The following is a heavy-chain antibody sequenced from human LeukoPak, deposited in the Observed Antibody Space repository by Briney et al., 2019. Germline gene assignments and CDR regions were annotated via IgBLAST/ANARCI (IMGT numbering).Heavy chain of an antibody. Sequence: SVKVSCKASGGTFSSYAISWVRQAPGQGLEWMGRIIPILGIANYAQKLQGRVTMTTDTSTSTAYMELRSLRSDDTAVYYCARNGVYYYPEDIWGQGTMVTVSS. V-gene: IGHV1-69*04. CDR1: GGTFSSYA. J-gene: IGHJ3*02. D-gene: IGHD3-10*01. CDR2: IIPILGIA. CDR3: ARNGVYYYPEDI.